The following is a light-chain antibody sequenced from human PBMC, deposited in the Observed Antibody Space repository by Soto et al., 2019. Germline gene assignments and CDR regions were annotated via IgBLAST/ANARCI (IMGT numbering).Light chain of an antibody. J-gene: IGKJ1*01. CDR3: QQYSSDST. Sequence: DIQMTQSPSTLSASVGDRVTITCRASQNINNWLAWYQQKPGKAPKLLIYRASSLENGVPSRFSGRGSGTDFIFTITRLQPDYFATYYCQQYSSDSTFGQGTKVEIK. CDR2: RAS. CDR1: QNINNW. V-gene: IGKV1-5*03.